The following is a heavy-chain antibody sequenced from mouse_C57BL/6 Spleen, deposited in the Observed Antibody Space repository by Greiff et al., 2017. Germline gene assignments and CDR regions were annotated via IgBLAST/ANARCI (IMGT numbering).Heavy chain of an antibody. CDR2: INPSTGGT. CDR1: GYSFTGYY. CDR3: ARDYYFDY. J-gene: IGHJ2*01. V-gene: IGHV1-42*01. Sequence: EVQLQESGPELVKPGASVKISCKASGYSFTGYYMNWVKQSPEKSLEWIGEINPSTGGTTYNQKFKAKATLTVDKSSSTAYMQLKSLTSEDSAVYYCARDYYFDYWGQGTTLTVSS.